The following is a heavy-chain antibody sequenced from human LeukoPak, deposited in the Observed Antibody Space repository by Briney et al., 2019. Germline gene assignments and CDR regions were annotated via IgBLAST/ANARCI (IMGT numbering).Heavy chain of an antibody. CDR2: IKQDGSEK. D-gene: IGHD5-12*01. CDR3: ARPSTRGYSGYDFFAALGYYYYYYMDV. V-gene: IGHV3-7*01. Sequence: GGSLRLSCAASGFTLSSYWMSWVRQAPGKGLEWVANIKQDGSEKYYVDSVKGRFTISRDNGKNSLYLQMNSLRAEDTAVYYCARPSTRGYSGYDFFAALGYYYYYYMDVWGKGTTVTISS. J-gene: IGHJ6*03. CDR1: GFTLSSYW.